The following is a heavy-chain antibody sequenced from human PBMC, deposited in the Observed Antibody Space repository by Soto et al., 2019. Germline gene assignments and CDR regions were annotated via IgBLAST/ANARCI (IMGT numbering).Heavy chain of an antibody. CDR2: ISAYNGNT. D-gene: IGHD2-21*02. CDR1: GYTFTSYG. Sequence: QVQLVQSGAEVKKPGASVKVSCKASGYTFTSYGISWVRQAPGQGLEWMGWISAYNGNTNYAQKLQGRVTMTTDTSTSRAYMGLRSVRCDDTAVYYCGRGGIGSGGDPGPYYYYGMDVWGQGTTVTVSS. V-gene: IGHV1-18*01. J-gene: IGHJ6*02. CDR3: GRGGIGSGGDPGPYYYYGMDV.